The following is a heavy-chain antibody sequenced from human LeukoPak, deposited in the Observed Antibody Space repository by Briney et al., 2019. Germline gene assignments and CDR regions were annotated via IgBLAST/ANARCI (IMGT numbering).Heavy chain of an antibody. V-gene: IGHV1-2*02. CDR1: GYTFTGYY. D-gene: IGHD3-10*01. CDR3: ARDYGSGSSYYYYMDV. J-gene: IGHJ6*03. CDR2: INPNSGCT. Sequence: ASVKVSCKASGYTFTGYYMHWVRQAPGQGLEWMGWINPNSGCTNSAQKFQGRVTMTRDTSISTAYMELSRLRSDDTAVYYCARDYGSGSSYYYYMDVWGKGTTVTISS.